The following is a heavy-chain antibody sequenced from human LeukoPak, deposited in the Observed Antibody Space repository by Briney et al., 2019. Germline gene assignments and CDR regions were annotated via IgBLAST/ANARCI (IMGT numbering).Heavy chain of an antibody. J-gene: IGHJ4*02. D-gene: IGHD2-15*01. CDR2: ISGSGGST. CDR1: GFTFSNYA. CDR3: AKGAMVVVVAPTEFDH. V-gene: IGHV3-23*01. Sequence: GGSLRLSCAASGFTFSNYAMNWVRQAPGKGLEWVSAISGSGGSTSYADSVKGRFTISRDNSKNILYLQVNSLRAEDTAVYYCAKGAMVVVVAPTEFDHWGQGALATVSS.